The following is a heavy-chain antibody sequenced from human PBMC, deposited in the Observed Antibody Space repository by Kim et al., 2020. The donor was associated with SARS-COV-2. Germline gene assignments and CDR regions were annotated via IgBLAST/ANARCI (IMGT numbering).Heavy chain of an antibody. CDR3: ARQPFEVGGIPRRIVGAQTDDAFDI. CDR2: IYPGDSDT. V-gene: IGHV5-51*01. D-gene: IGHD1-26*01. J-gene: IGHJ3*02. Sequence: GESLKISCKGSGYSFTSYWIGWVRQMPGKGLEWMGIIYPGDSDTRYSPSFQGQVTISADKSISTAYLQWSSLKASDTAMYYCARQPFEVGGIPRRIVGAQTDDAFDIWGQGTMVTVSS. CDR1: GYSFTSYW.